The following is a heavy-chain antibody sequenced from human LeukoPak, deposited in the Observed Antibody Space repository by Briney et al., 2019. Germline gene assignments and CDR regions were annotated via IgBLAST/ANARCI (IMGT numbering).Heavy chain of an antibody. J-gene: IGHJ4*02. V-gene: IGHV3-33*01. CDR3: ARDRVLHYFDY. D-gene: IGHD3-16*01. CDR1: GFTFSSHG. CDR2: IWYDGSDK. Sequence: GRSLRLSCAASGFTFSSHGMHWVRQAQGKGLEWVAVIWYDGSDKYYADSVKGRFTISRDNSKNTLYLQMTSLRADDTAVYYCARDRVLHYFDYWGQGALVTVSS.